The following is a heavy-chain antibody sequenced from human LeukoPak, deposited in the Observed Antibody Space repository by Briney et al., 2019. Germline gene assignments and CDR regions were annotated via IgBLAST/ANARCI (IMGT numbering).Heavy chain of an antibody. CDR3: AKDTWNTAMGTVDY. CDR2: ISWNSGFI. J-gene: IGHJ4*02. D-gene: IGHD5-18*01. CDR1: GFTFDEYA. V-gene: IGHV3-9*01. Sequence: GGSLRLSCAASGFTFDEYAMHWVRQAPGKGLEWVSGISWNSGFIGYADSVKGRFTISRDNARNSLYLQMNSLRAEDTALYYCAKDTWNTAMGTVDYWGQGTLVTVSS.